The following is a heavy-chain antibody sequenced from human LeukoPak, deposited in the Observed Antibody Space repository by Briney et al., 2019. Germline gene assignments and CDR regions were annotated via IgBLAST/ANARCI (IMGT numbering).Heavy chain of an antibody. Sequence: GSLRLSCAASGFTFDDYGMSWVRQAPGKGLEWVSGINWNGGSTGYADSVKGRFTISRDNAKNSLYLQMNSLRADDTAVYYCARDLGRDYVWGSYRYEGGYWGQGTLVTVSS. CDR3: ARDLGRDYVWGSYRYEGGY. D-gene: IGHD3-16*02. J-gene: IGHJ4*02. CDR2: INWNGGST. CDR1: GFTFDDYG. V-gene: IGHV3-20*04.